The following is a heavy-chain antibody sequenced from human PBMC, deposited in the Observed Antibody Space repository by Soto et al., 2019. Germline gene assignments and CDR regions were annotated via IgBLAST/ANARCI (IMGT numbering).Heavy chain of an antibody. V-gene: IGHV3-23*01. J-gene: IGHJ6*02. CDR3: AKGWFLEWSIGPYYYYYGMDV. CDR2: ISGSGGST. Sequence: EVQLLESGGGLVQPGGSLRLSCAASGFTFSSYAMSWVRQAPGKGLEWVSAISGSGGSTYYADSVKGRFTISRDNSKNTLYLQVNSLRAKDTAVYYCAKGWFLEWSIGPYYYYYGMDVWGQGTTVTVSS. D-gene: IGHD3-3*01. CDR1: GFTFSSYA.